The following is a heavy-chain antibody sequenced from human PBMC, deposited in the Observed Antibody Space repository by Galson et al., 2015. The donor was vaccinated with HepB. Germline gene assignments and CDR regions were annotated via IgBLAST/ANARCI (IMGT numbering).Heavy chain of an antibody. J-gene: IGHJ4*02. V-gene: IGHV5-10-1*01. D-gene: IGHD6-13*01. CDR1: GYRFTNYW. CDR2: TDPSDTYT. Sequence: QSGAEVKKPGESLRISCKGSGYRFTNYWISWVRQMPGKGLEWMGRTDPSDTYTNYSPSFQGHVTISADKSISTAYLQWSSLKASDTAMYYCARSGAYSSSPVDFDYWGQGTLVTVSS. CDR3: ARSGAYSSSPVDFDY.